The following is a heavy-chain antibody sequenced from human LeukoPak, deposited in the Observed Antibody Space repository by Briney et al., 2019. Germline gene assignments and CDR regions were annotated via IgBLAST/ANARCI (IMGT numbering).Heavy chain of an antibody. CDR3: ARDRVYYGD. CDR2: ISSSSSTI. CDR1: GFTFSSYS. D-gene: IGHD3-10*01. J-gene: IGHJ1*01. V-gene: IGHV3-48*01. Sequence: GGSLRLSCAASGFTFSSYSMDWVRQAPGKGLEWVSYISSSSSTIYYADSVKGRFTISRDNAKNSLYLQMNSLRAEDTAVYYCARDRVYYGDWGQGTLVTVSS.